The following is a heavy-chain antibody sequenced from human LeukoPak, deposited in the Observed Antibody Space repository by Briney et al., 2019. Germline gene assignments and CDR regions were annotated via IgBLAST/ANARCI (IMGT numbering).Heavy chain of an antibody. D-gene: IGHD3-3*01. CDR3: VRSNWSGLRRSYFMDV. CDR2: ISGSRNTI. Sequence: GGSLRLSCAASGFTFNDYSMNWVRQAPGKGLEWVSYISGSRNTIYYADSVKGRFTISRDNAKDSLYLQMNSLRAEDTAVYYCVRSNWSGLRRSYFMDVWGTGTTVTVSS. J-gene: IGHJ6*03. V-gene: IGHV3-48*04. CDR1: GFTFNDYS.